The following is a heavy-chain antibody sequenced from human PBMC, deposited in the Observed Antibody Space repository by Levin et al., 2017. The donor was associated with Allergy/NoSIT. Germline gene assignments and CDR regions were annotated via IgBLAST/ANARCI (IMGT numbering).Heavy chain of an antibody. Sequence: GGSLRLSCAASGFTFSSFWMHWVRQAAGKGLVWVSRINSDGSITSYADSVKGRFTISRDNAKNTLYLQMNSLRAEDTAVYYCASLDGAYYYGSGSEKFDPWGQGTLVTVSS. CDR1: GFTFSSFW. V-gene: IGHV3-74*01. J-gene: IGHJ5*02. D-gene: IGHD3-10*01. CDR3: ASLDGAYYYGSGSEKFDP. CDR2: INSDGSIT.